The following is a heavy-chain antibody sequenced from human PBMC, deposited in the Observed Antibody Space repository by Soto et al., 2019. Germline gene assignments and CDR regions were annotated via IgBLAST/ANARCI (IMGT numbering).Heavy chain of an antibody. CDR2: IWYDGSNK. V-gene: IGHV3-33*01. CDR1: GFTFSSYG. Sequence: GGSLRLSCAASGFTFSSYGMHWVRQAPGKGLEWVAVIWYDGSNKYYADSVKGRFTISRDNSKNTLYLQMNSLRAEDTAVYYCARGLYYYGSGSYYPRGFDYWGQGTLVTVSS. CDR3: ARGLYYYGSGSYYPRGFDY. J-gene: IGHJ4*02. D-gene: IGHD3-10*01.